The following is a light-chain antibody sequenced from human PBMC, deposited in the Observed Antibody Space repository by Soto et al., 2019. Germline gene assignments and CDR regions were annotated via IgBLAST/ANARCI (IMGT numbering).Light chain of an antibody. V-gene: IGKV3-15*01. Sequence: EIVMTQSPATLSVSPGERATLSCRASQSVSSNLAWYQQKPGQAPRLLMYGASTRATGIPARFSGSGSGTEFTLTISSLQSEDFAVYYCQQSNNWPWTFGQGTKVDIK. CDR3: QQSNNWPWT. CDR1: QSVSSN. CDR2: GAS. J-gene: IGKJ1*01.